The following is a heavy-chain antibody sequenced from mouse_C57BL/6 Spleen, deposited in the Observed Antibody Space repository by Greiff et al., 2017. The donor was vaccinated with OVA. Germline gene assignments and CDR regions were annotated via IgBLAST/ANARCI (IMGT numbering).Heavy chain of an antibody. CDR3: ARGYSNYYFDY. CDR1: GYTFTNYW. J-gene: IGHJ2*01. D-gene: IGHD2-5*01. Sequence: LQESGAELVRPGTSVKMSCKASGYTFTNYWIGWAKQRPGHGLEWIGDIYPGGGYTNYNEKFKGKATLTADKSSSTAYMQFSSLTSEDSAIYYCARGYSNYYFDYWGQGTTLTVSS. CDR2: IYPGGGYT. V-gene: IGHV1-63*01.